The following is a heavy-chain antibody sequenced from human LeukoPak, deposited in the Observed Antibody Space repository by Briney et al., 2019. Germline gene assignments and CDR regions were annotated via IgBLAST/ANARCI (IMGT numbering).Heavy chain of an antibody. V-gene: IGHV3-30-3*01. D-gene: IGHD3-22*01. CDR3: ARDLMIVVVIYAFDI. Sequence: GGSLRLSCAASGFTFSSYAMHWVRQAPGKGLEWVAVISYDGSNKYYADSVKGRFTISRDNSKNTLYLQMNSLRAEDTAVYYCARDLMIVVVIYAFDIWGQGTMVTVSS. CDR2: ISYDGSNK. J-gene: IGHJ3*02. CDR1: GFTFSSYA.